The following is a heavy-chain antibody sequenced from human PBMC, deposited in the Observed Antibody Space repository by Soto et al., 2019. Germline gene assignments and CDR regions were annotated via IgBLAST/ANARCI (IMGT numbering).Heavy chain of an antibody. Sequence: QVHLVQSGAEVRKPGASVKVSCKASGYTFTTFHLHSVRLAPCQGLEWMGWINPDTGDSEYGQKCQGRVTLTRDTSMTTAYMELSSLTSDDTAIYFCARVRYGDFSFQYWGQGTPVSVSS. J-gene: IGHJ4*02. CDR2: INPDTGDS. CDR1: GYTFTTFH. V-gene: IGHV1-2*02. D-gene: IGHD4-17*01. CDR3: ARVRYGDFSFQY.